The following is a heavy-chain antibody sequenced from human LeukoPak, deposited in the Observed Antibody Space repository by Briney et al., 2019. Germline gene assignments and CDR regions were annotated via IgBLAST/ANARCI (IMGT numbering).Heavy chain of an antibody. J-gene: IGHJ4*02. V-gene: IGHV3-30*04. CDR3: AKDVNYYDSSGPFDY. CDR1: GFTFSSYA. CDR2: ISYDGSNK. Sequence: GGSLRLSCAASGFTFSSYAMHWVRQAPGKGLEWVAVISYDGSNKYYADSVKGRFTISRDNSKNMLYLQMNSLRAEDTAVYYCAKDVNYYDSSGPFDYWGQGTLVTVSS. D-gene: IGHD3-22*01.